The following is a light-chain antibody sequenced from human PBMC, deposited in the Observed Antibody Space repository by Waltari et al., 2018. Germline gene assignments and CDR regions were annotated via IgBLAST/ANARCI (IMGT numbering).Light chain of an antibody. Sequence: DIQMTQSPSTLSASVGDRVTITCRASQSISSWLAWYQQKPGKAPKLLIYKASSLESGVPSRFSGSGSGTEFTLTISSLQPDDFATYYCQQYYSNPATFGQGTKVEIK. CDR3: QQYYSNPAT. CDR2: KAS. J-gene: IGKJ1*01. V-gene: IGKV1-5*03. CDR1: QSISSW.